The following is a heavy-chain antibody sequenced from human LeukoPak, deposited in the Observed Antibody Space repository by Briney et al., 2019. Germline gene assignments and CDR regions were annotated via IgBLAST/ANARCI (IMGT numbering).Heavy chain of an antibody. CDR1: AGSISSYY. CDR3: ARVKLERDQYYYYYYMDV. V-gene: IGHV4-4*07. CDR2: IYTSGST. J-gene: IGHJ6*03. D-gene: IGHD1-1*01. Sequence: PSETLSLPCTVSAGSISSYYWRWIRQPAEKGLEWIGHIYTSGSTNYNPSLKSRVTMSVDTSKNQFSLKLSSVTAADTAVYYCARVKLERDQYYYYYYMDVWGKGTTVTISS.